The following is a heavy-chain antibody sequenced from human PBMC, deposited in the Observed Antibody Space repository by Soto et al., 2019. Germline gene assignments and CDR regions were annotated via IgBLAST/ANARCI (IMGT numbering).Heavy chain of an antibody. Sequence: SETLSLTCSVSGGSMSSYYWSWIRQPPGKGLEWIGYIYYSGSTNYNPSLKSRVTISVDTSKNQFSLKLSSVTAADTAVYYCARLSFDDQLLSYYFDYWGQGTLVTVSS. CDR2: IYYSGST. CDR3: ARLSFDDQLLSYYFDY. D-gene: IGHD2-2*01. CDR1: GGSMSSYY. J-gene: IGHJ4*02. V-gene: IGHV4-59*08.